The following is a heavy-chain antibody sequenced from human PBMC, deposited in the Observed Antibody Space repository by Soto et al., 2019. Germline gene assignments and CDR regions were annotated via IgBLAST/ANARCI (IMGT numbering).Heavy chain of an antibody. D-gene: IGHD3-10*01. CDR3: ARDPPAITMVRGVITSNWFDP. Sequence: WASVKVSCKASGGTFSSYAISWVRQAPGQGLEWMGGIIPIFGTANYAQKFQGRVTITADESTSTAYMELSSLRSEDTAVYYCARDPPAITMVRGVITSNWFDPWGQGTLVTVSS. V-gene: IGHV1-69*13. J-gene: IGHJ5*02. CDR1: GGTFSSYA. CDR2: IIPIFGTA.